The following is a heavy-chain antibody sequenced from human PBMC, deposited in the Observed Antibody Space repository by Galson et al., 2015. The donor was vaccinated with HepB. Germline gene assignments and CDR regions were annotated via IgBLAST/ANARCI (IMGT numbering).Heavy chain of an antibody. V-gene: IGHV3-23*01. CDR1: GFAFSIYA. CDR3: ATAAGYNYDSYFFDY. D-gene: IGHD5-24*01. Sequence: SLRLSCAASGFAFSIYAMNWVRQAPGKGLEWVSTISGSGYSAYYADSVKGRFTISRHNSKNTVYLQMNGLRVGETAVYYCATAAGYNYDSYFFDYWGQGSLVTVSS. CDR2: ISGSGYSA. J-gene: IGHJ4*02.